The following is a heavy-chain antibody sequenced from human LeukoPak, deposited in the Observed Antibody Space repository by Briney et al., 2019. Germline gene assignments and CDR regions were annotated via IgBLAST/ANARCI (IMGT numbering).Heavy chain of an antibody. Sequence: ASVKVSCKVSGYTLTELSMHWVRQAPGKGLEWMGGFDPEDGETIYAQKFQGRVTMTEDTSTDTAYMELSSLRSEDTAVYYCATLLTYCGGDCYPNALVYWGQGTLVTASS. CDR1: GYTLTELS. J-gene: IGHJ4*02. D-gene: IGHD2-21*02. V-gene: IGHV1-24*01. CDR3: ATLLTYCGGDCYPNALVY. CDR2: FDPEDGET.